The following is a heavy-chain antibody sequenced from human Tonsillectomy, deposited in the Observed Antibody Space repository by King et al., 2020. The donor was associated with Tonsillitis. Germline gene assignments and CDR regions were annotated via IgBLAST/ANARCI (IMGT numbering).Heavy chain of an antibody. J-gene: IGHJ4*02. Sequence: VQLVESGAEVKKPGESLKISCKGSGYSFTSYWIGWVRQMPGKGLEWMGIIYPGDSDTRYSPSFQGQVTISADKSISTAYLQWSSLKASDTAMYYCATKTSGVRAVAGTDYFDYWGQGTLVTVSS. V-gene: IGHV5-51*01. CDR2: IYPGDSDT. CDR1: GYSFTSYW. CDR3: ATKTSGVRAVAGTDYFDY. D-gene: IGHD6-19*01.